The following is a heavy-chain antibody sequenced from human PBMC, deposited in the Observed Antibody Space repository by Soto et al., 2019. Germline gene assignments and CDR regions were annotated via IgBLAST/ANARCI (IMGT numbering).Heavy chain of an antibody. CDR3: TNSYSSEFYSPGH. CDR1: GFTFSDHY. V-gene: IGHV3-72*01. Sequence: GGSLRLSCAASGFTFSDHYMDWVRQAPGKGLEWVGRTRNKANSYTTEYAASVKGRFSISRDDSKNSLYLQMNSLKIEDTAVYYCTNSYSSEFYSPGHWGQGTMVTVSS. CDR2: TRNKANSYTT. J-gene: IGHJ4*02. D-gene: IGHD6-19*01.